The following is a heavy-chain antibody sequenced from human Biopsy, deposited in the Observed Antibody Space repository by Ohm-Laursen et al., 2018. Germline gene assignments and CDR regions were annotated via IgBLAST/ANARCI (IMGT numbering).Heavy chain of an antibody. Sequence: SDTLSLTCTVSGGSVSSNTDYWAWLRQPPGKGLEWIGSIYNTETTFYNPSLKNRVTISVDTSTNQFSLKVSSVTAADTALYFCARHPTGFWFDPWGHGTLVTVSS. J-gene: IGHJ5*02. CDR1: GGSVSSNTDY. V-gene: IGHV4-39*01. CDR2: IYNTETT. CDR3: ARHPTGFWFDP.